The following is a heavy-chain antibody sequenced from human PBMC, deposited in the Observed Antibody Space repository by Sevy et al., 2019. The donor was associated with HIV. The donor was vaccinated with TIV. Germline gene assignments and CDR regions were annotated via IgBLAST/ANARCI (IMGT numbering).Heavy chain of an antibody. J-gene: IGHJ6*02. CDR1: VGSVSDYY. CDR2: FYDGGRF. Sequence: SETLSLICNVSVGSVSDYYWAWIRQPAGKGLEWIGRFYDGGRFSSAGTSKYNPSLKSRVSMSVDTSKNQDSLKLTSVTAADTAGYYCARDGQYGLDVWGQGTTVTVSS. V-gene: IGHV4-4*07. CDR3: ARDGQYGLDV.